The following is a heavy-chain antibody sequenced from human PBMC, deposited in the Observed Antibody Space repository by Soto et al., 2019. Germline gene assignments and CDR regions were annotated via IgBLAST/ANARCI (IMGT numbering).Heavy chain of an antibody. CDR1: GYTFTNYG. CDR3: AREGYYYGSGSYSPPRYYGMDV. D-gene: IGHD3-10*01. V-gene: IGHV1-18*01. J-gene: IGHJ6*02. CDR2: ISAYNDNK. Sequence: QIQLVQSGAEVKKAGASVKVSCKASGYTFTNYGISWVRQALGQGLEWMGWISAYNDNKNYAQKFQGRVTLTTDTSTRTAYMELRSLTSDDTAVYYCAREGYYYGSGSYSPPRYYGMDVWGQGTTVTVFS.